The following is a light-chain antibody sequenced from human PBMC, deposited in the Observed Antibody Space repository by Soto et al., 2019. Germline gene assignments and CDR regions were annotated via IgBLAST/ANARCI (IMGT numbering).Light chain of an antibody. CDR2: DAS. CDR1: QSVSSS. V-gene: IGKV3-11*01. Sequence: EIVLTQSPATLSLSPGERATLSCTASQSVSSSLAWYQQTPGQAPRLLIYDASNRATGIPARFSGSGSGTDFTLTISSLEPEDFAVYYCQQHSNWPLTFGGGTKVEIK. CDR3: QQHSNWPLT. J-gene: IGKJ4*01.